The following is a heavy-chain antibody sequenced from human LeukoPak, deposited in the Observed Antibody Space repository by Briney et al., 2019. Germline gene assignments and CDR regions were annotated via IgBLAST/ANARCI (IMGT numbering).Heavy chain of an antibody. V-gene: IGHV4-4*07. D-gene: IGHD3-22*01. CDR2: IYTSGST. Sequence: PSETLSLTCTVSGGSISSYYWSWIRQPPGKGLEWIGRIYTSGSTNYNPSLKSRVTMSVDTSKNQFSLKLSSVTAADTAVYYCARDLYYYDSSGYLDAFDIWGQGTMVTVSS. J-gene: IGHJ3*02. CDR3: ARDLYYYDSSGYLDAFDI. CDR1: GGSISSYY.